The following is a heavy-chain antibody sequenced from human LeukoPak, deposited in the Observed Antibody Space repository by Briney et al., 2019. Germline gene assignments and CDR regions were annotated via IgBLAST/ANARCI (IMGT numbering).Heavy chain of an antibody. V-gene: IGHV5-51*01. CDR2: IYPGDSDT. D-gene: IGHD6-19*01. Sequence: GESLKISCKGSGYSFTSYWIGWVRRMPGKGLEWMGIIYPGDSDTRYSPSFQGQVTISADKSISTAYLQWSSLKASDTAMYYCARQRIPGIAVAGTDYWGQGTLVTVSS. CDR3: ARQRIPGIAVAGTDY. CDR1: GYSFTSYW. J-gene: IGHJ4*02.